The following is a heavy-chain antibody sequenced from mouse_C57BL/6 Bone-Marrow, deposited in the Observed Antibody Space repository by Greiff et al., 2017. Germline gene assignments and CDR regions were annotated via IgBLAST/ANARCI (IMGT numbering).Heavy chain of an antibody. V-gene: IGHV1-64*01. CDR3: ASSPSIDSYGSWAWFAY. CDR2: IHPNSGST. CDR1: GYTFTSYW. Sequence: VQLQQPGAELVKPGASVKLSCKASGYTFTSYWMHWVKQRPGQGLEWIGMIHPNSGSTNYNEKFKSKATLTVAKSSSPSYMQLSSLTSEDSAVFYCASSPSIDSYGSWAWFAYWGQGTLVTVSA. D-gene: IGHD1-1*01. J-gene: IGHJ3*01.